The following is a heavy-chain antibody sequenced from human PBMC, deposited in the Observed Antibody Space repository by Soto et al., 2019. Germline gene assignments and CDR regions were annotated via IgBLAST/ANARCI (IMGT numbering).Heavy chain of an antibody. CDR2: ISAYNGNT. CDR1: GYTFTTYG. CDR3: ARDGGFAYYYDSSGLAHFDY. J-gene: IGHJ4*02. Sequence: GASVKVSCKASGYTFTTYGISWVRQAPGQGLEWMGWISAYNGNTNYAQKFQGRVTMTTDTSTSTAYMELRSLRSDDTAVYYCARDGGFAYYYDSSGLAHFDYWGQGTLVTVSS. D-gene: IGHD3-22*01. V-gene: IGHV1-18*01.